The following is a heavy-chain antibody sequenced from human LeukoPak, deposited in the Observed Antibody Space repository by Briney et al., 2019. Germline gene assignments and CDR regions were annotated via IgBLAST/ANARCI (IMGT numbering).Heavy chain of an antibody. D-gene: IGHD6-19*01. V-gene: IGHV4-59*12. CDR1: GGSISSYY. CDR3: ARDNAVAGTGFGY. Sequence: SETLSLTCTVSGGSISSYYWSWIRQPPGKGLEWIGYIYYSGSTNYNPSLKSRVTISVDTSKNQFSLKLSSVTAADTAVYYCARDNAVAGTGFGYWGQGTLVTVSS. CDR2: IYYSGST. J-gene: IGHJ4*02.